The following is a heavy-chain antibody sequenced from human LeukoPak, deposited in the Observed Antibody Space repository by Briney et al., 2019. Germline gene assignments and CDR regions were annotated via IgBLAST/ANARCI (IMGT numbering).Heavy chain of an antibody. Sequence: GGSLRLSCAASGFTFSSYAMSRVRQAPGKGLEWVSAISGSGGSTYYADSVKGRFTISRDNSKNTLYLQMSSLRAEDTAVYYCAKDLFPRSGWLGTHMDVWGKGTTVTVSS. V-gene: IGHV3-23*01. CDR3: AKDLFPRSGWLGTHMDV. CDR1: GFTFSSYA. CDR2: ISGSGGST. D-gene: IGHD6-19*01. J-gene: IGHJ6*03.